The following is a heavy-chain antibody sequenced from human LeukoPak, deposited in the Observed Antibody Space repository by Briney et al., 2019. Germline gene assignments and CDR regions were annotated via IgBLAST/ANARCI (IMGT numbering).Heavy chain of an antibody. Sequence: GGSLRLSCAASGFTFSNAWMSWVRQAPGKGLEWVANIKEDGSEKNYVDSVRGRFTISRDNTKNSLYLQMNSLRAEDTAVYYCARDRGVVGQFDPWGQGTLVTVSP. CDR3: ARDRGVVGQFDP. J-gene: IGHJ5*02. CDR1: GFTFSNAW. V-gene: IGHV3-7*01. D-gene: IGHD2-15*01. CDR2: IKEDGSEK.